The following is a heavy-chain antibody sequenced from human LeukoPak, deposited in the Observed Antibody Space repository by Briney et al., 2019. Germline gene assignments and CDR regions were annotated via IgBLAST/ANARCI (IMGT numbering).Heavy chain of an antibody. J-gene: IGHJ4*02. Sequence: GGSLRLSCAASGFTFSSYSMNWVRQAPGKGLEWVSYISSSSSTIYYADSVKGRFTISRDNAKNSLYLQMNSLRAEDTAVYYCARRRYSGYDSVLWYFDYWGQGTLVAVSS. CDR2: ISSSSSTI. CDR1: GFTFSSYS. V-gene: IGHV3-48*01. D-gene: IGHD5-12*01. CDR3: ARRRYSGYDSVLWYFDY.